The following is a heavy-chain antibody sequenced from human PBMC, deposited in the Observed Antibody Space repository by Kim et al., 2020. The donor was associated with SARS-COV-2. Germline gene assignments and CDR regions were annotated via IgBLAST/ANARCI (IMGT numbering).Heavy chain of an antibody. CDR1: GFTVSSNY. J-gene: IGHJ6*02. D-gene: IGHD2-15*01. CDR3: ARERGYCSGGSCGSYYYDMDV. Sequence: GGSLRLSCAASGFTVSSNYMSWVRQAPGKGLEWVSVIYSGGSTYYADSVKGRFTISRHNSKNTLYLQMNSLRAEDTAVYYCARERGYCSGGSCGSYYYDMDVWGQGTTVTVSS. V-gene: IGHV3-53*04. CDR2: IYSGGST.